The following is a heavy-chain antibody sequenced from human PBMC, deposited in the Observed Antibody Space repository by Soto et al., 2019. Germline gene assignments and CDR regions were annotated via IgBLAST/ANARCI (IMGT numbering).Heavy chain of an antibody. CDR3: ARHNYGSGSTYFDY. Sequence: PSETLSLTCTVSGGSISSDSHHWDWIRQPPGKGPEWIGSIFFTGRTYYNPSLKSRVTISVDTSKNQFSLKLNSMTAADTAVYYCARHNYGSGSTYFDYWGQGTPVTVSS. V-gene: IGHV4-39*01. CDR2: IFFTGRT. D-gene: IGHD3-10*01. CDR1: GGSISSDSHH. J-gene: IGHJ4*02.